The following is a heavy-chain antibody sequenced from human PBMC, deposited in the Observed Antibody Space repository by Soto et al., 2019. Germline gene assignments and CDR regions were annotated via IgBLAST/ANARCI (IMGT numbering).Heavy chain of an antibody. V-gene: IGHV1-3*01. CDR2: INAGNGNI. J-gene: IGHJ4*02. CDR1: GYTFTSYA. Sequence: ASVKVSCKASGYTFTSYAMHWVRQAPGQRLEWMGWINAGNGNIKYSQKFQGRITITRDTSASTAYMELSSLRSEDTAVYYCARDHAIFRADTAMGTPDFDYWGQETLVTVS. D-gene: IGHD5-18*01. CDR3: ARDHAIFRADTAMGTPDFDY.